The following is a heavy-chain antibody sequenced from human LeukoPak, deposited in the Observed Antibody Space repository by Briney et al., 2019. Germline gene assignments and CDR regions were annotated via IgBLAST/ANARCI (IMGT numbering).Heavy chain of an antibody. Sequence: SETLSLTCAVYGGSFSGYYWSWIRQPPGKGLEWIGEINHSGSTNYNPSLKSRVTISVDTSKNQFSLKLSSVTAADTALYYCARVGGNSAYWGQGTLVTVSS. D-gene: IGHD4-23*01. V-gene: IGHV4-34*01. J-gene: IGHJ4*02. CDR1: GGSFSGYY. CDR2: INHSGST. CDR3: ARVGGNSAY.